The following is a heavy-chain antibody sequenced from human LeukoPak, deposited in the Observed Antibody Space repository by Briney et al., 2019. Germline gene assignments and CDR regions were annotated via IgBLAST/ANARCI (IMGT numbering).Heavy chain of an antibody. D-gene: IGHD3-22*01. Sequence: GGSLRLSCAASGFTFSTYEMNWVRQAPGKGLEWVSYISSTGSNIYYADSVKGRSTISRDNAKNSLYLLMNSLRTEDTAVYYCAATYYYDGSGDYWGQGTLVTVSS. J-gene: IGHJ4*02. V-gene: IGHV3-48*03. CDR2: ISSTGSNI. CDR1: GFTFSTYE. CDR3: AATYYYDGSGDY.